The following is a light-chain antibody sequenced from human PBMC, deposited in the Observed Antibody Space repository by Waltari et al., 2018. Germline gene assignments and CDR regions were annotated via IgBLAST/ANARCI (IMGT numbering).Light chain of an antibody. CDR1: QSISSY. CDR2: AAS. Sequence: DIQMTQSPSSLSASVGDSVTITCRASQSISSYLNWYQQKPGKAPKLLIYAASSLQSGVPPRFSGSGSGTDFTLTISSLQPEDFATYYCQQSYSTPLFTFGPGTKVDIK. V-gene: IGKV1-39*01. J-gene: IGKJ3*01. CDR3: QQSYSTPLFT.